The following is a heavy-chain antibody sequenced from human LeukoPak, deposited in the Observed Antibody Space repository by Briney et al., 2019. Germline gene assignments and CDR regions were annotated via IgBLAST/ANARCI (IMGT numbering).Heavy chain of an antibody. V-gene: IGHV3-30*19. CDR2: ISYDGSNK. J-gene: IGHJ6*02. CDR3: ARGEYDFWSGYYLAELYNYYGMHV. CDR1: GFTFSSYG. D-gene: IGHD3-3*01. Sequence: PGGSLRLSCAASGFTFSSYGMHWVRQAPGKGLEWVAVISYDGSNKYYADSVKGRFTIPRDNSKNTLYLQMNSLRAEDTAVYYCARGEYDFWSGYYLAELYNYYGMHVWGQGTTVTVSS.